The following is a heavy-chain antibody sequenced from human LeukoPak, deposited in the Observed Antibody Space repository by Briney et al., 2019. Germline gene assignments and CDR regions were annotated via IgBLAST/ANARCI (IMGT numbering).Heavy chain of an antibody. CDR3: ASVLYCGADCYSGRYFFDY. Sequence: ASVKVSCKSSGYTFTSYHIHWVRRAPGQGLEWMGMINPSGGSTRYAPKFQGRVTMTRDTSTSTVYMELSSLRSEDTAVYYCASVLYCGADCYSGRYFFDYWGQGTLVTVSS. D-gene: IGHD2-21*02. CDR1: GYTFTSYH. J-gene: IGHJ4*02. V-gene: IGHV1-46*01. CDR2: INPSGGST.